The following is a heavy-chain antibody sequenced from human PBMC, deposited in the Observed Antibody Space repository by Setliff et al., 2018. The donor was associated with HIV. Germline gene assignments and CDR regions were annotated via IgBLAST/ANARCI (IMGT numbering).Heavy chain of an antibody. V-gene: IGHV4-4*07. CDR1: GGSISSYY. J-gene: IGHJ6*03. CDR3: ARVSSTYWYSIFRNYYYHMDV. CDR2: IYTGGRT. Sequence: PSETLSLTCTVPGGSISSYYWNWIRQPAGKGLEWVGRIYTGGRTNYNPSLKGRVTMSVDTSKTQFSLKLSSVTAADTAVYYCARVSSTYWYSIFRNYYYHMDVWGKGTTVTVSS. D-gene: IGHD2-8*02.